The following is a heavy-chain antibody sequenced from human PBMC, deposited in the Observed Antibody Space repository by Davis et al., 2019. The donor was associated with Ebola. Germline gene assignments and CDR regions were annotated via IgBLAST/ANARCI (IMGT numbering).Heavy chain of an antibody. CDR2: IFDSGSP. V-gene: IGHV4-59*01. J-gene: IGHJ1*01. Sequence: SETLSLTCNVSGVSITPYYWNWIRQPPGKGLEFIGYIFDSGSPQYNPSLKSRVTISVDMSKNQFSLKLSSVTAADTAVYYCARGGYGDYEYFQEWGQGTLVTVSS. CDR3: ARGGYGDYEYFQE. CDR1: GVSITPYY. D-gene: IGHD4-17*01.